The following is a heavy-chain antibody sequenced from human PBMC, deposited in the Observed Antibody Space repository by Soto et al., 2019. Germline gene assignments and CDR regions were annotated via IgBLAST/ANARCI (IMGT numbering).Heavy chain of an antibody. CDR2: ISHSGTT. Sequence: PSETLSLTCLVSGFPISSTYSWGWIRQHPGKGLEWIGSISHSGTTSYSPSLTSRVSISVDTSKNQVSLKLTSVTAADTAVYFCARVTMVIRDSDHFGVDACGHGTTVTVS. D-gene: IGHD4-17*01. CDR3: ARVTMVIRDSDHFGVDA. CDR1: GFPISSTYS. J-gene: IGHJ6*02. V-gene: IGHV4-38-2*02.